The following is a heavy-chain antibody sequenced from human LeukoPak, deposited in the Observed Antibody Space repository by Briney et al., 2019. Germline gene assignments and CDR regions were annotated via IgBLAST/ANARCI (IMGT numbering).Heavy chain of an antibody. J-gene: IGHJ4*02. D-gene: IGHD1-26*01. CDR1: GFTFSSYW. CDR3: VKDSPPRYSGSPPAY. V-gene: IGHV3-7*03. Sequence: GGSLRLSCAASGFTFSSYWMSWVRQAPGKGLEWVANINKDGGEKYYVDSVKGRFAISRDNAKNSLYLQMNSLRADDTAVYYCVKDSPPRYSGSPPAYWGQGTLVTVSS. CDR2: INKDGGEK.